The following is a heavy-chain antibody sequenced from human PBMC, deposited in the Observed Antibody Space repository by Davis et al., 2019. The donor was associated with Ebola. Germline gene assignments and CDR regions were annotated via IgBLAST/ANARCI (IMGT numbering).Heavy chain of an antibody. CDR3: ATSSLVGGWFFDY. J-gene: IGHJ4*02. Sequence: MPSETLSLTCAVSGDSFGSSNYHWGWIRQTPGKGLEWIGSMYYSGNTYYNPSLKSRLTMSIDTSKNQFSLKLYSVTAADTAIYYCATSSLVGGWFFDYWGQGTLVTVSS. D-gene: IGHD2-15*01. CDR1: GDSFGSSNYH. V-gene: IGHV4-39*01. CDR2: MYYSGNT.